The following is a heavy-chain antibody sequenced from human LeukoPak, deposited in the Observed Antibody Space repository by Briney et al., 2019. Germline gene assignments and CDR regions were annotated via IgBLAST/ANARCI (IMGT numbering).Heavy chain of an antibody. CDR1: GFTFSSYG. Sequence: GGSLRLSCAASGFTFSSYGMHWVRQAPGKGLEWVAVIWYDGSNKYYADSVKGRFTISRDNSKNTLYVQMNSLRAEDTAVYYCARGPPYYDFWSGYYDYWGQGTLVTVSS. CDR2: IWYDGSNK. V-gene: IGHV3-33*01. D-gene: IGHD3-3*01. J-gene: IGHJ4*02. CDR3: ARGPPYYDFWSGYYDY.